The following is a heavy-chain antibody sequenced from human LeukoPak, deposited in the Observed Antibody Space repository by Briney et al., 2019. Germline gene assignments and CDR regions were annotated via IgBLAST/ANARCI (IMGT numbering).Heavy chain of an antibody. D-gene: IGHD5-24*01. CDR1: GFTFSSYG. CDR2: IRYDGSNK. CDR3: ANSRLRDYYYMDV. J-gene: IGHJ6*03. Sequence: PGGSLRLSCAASGFTFSSYGMHWVRQAPGKGLKWVAFIRYDGSNKYYADSVKGRFTISRDNSKNTLYLQMNSLRAEDTAVYYCANSRLRDYYYMDVWGKGTTVTVSS. V-gene: IGHV3-30*02.